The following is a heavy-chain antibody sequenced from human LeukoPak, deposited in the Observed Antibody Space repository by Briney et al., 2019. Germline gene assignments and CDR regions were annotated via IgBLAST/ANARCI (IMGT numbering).Heavy chain of an antibody. V-gene: IGHV1-69*13. CDR3: ASVYDKTIYGMDV. J-gene: IGHJ6*02. Sequence: ASVKVSCKASGGTFISYAISWVRQAPGQGLEWMGGIIPIFGTANYAQKFQGRVTITADESTSTAYMELSSLRSEDTAVYYCASVYDKTIYGMDVWGQGTTVTVSS. D-gene: IGHD5/OR15-5a*01. CDR2: IIPIFGTA. CDR1: GGTFISYA.